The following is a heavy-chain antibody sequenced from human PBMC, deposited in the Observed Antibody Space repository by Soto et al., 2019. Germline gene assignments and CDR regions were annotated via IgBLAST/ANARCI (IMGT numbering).Heavy chain of an antibody. V-gene: IGHV2-5*02. J-gene: IGHJ4*02. D-gene: IGHD3-10*01. Sequence: QITLKESGPTLMKPTQTLTLTCTFSGFSLTSSGVGVGWIRQPPGKALEWLAVIYWDDERYYSPSLKSRLTITKDPSKNQGVLTMSNMDPEDTATYYCAHRLRVIAVRAFDSWGQGTLVTVSS. CDR3: AHRLRVIAVRAFDS. CDR1: GFSLTSSGVG. CDR2: IYWDDER.